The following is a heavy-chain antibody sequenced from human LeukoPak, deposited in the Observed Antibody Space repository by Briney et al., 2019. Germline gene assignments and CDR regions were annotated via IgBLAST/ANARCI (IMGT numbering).Heavy chain of an antibody. D-gene: IGHD3-3*02. Sequence: PGEPLTISCKGSGYRFTSYSIAWVRNMPGKGLEWMGIIYPVDSPTRYRPSFQGSPTHSADPSISTAYLQWSSLKASDTAMYFCARRSPIYDAFDIWGQGTMVTVSS. CDR2: IYPVDSPT. CDR3: ARRSPIYDAFDI. V-gene: IGHV5-51*01. CDR1: GYRFTSYS. J-gene: IGHJ3*02.